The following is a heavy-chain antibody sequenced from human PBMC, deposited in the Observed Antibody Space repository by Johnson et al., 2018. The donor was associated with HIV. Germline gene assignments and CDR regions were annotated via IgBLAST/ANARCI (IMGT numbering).Heavy chain of an antibody. Sequence: VQLVESGGGLVKPGGSLRLSCAASGFTFSNAWMSWVRQAPGKGLEWVSVIYSGGSTYYADSVKGRFTISRDNSKNTLYLQMNSLRAEDTAVYYCAREGVEGAFDIWGQGTMVTVSS. V-gene: IGHV3-66*02. CDR2: IYSGGST. D-gene: IGHD2-15*01. CDR1: GFTFSNAW. CDR3: AREGVEGAFDI. J-gene: IGHJ3*02.